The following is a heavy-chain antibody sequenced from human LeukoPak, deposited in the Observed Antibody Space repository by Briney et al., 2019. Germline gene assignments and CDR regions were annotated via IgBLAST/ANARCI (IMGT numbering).Heavy chain of an antibody. CDR2: MKYDGSEK. V-gene: IGHV3-7*01. D-gene: IGHD6-13*01. CDR3: ARDIEAAGLFLDY. Sequence: PGGSLRLSCAASGFTLSSYWMSWVRPAPGKGLERVGHMKYDGSEKYDVDSVKGRFTNTQDNAKNLIYLQMNSLRAEDTAVYYCARDIEAAGLFLDYWGQGTRDTVSS. J-gene: IGHJ4*02. CDR1: GFTLSSYW.